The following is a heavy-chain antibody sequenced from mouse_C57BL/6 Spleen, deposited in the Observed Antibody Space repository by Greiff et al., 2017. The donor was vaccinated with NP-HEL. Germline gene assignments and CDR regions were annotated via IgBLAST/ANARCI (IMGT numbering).Heavy chain of an antibody. J-gene: IGHJ4*01. CDR2: INPNNGGT. D-gene: IGHD2-12*01. Sequence: VQLQQSGPELVKPGASVKISCKASGYTFTDYYMNWVKQSHGKSLEWIGDINPNNGGTSYNQKFKGKATLTVDKSSSTAYMELRSLTSEASAVYYCARGYSVYAMDYWGQGTSVTVSS. CDR3: ARGYSVYAMDY. CDR1: GYTFTDYY. V-gene: IGHV1-26*01.